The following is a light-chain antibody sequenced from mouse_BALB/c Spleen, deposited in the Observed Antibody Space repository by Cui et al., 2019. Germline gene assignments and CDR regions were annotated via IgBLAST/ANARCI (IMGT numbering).Light chain of an antibody. CDR3: SQSTHVPWT. CDR2: KVS. CDR1: QSLVHSNGNTY. Sequence: DVVMTQTPLALPVSLGDQASISCRSSQSLVHSNGNTYLHWYLQKPGQSPKLLIYKVSNRFSGVPDRFSGSGSGTEFTLKISRMEAEDLCVYFCSQSTHVPWTFGGGTKLEIK. V-gene: IGKV1-110*01. J-gene: IGKJ1*01.